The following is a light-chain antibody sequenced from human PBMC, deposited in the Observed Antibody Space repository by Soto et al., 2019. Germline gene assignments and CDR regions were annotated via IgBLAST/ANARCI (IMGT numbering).Light chain of an antibody. CDR1: QSVSSN. Sequence: EIVMTQSPATLSVSPGERATLSCRASQSVSSNLAWYQQKPGQAPRLLIYGASTRATGIPARFSGSGSGTEFTLTISSLQSEDFAVYYCQQYNTAPWTFGRGTTVEI. J-gene: IGKJ1*01. CDR3: QQYNTAPWT. CDR2: GAS. V-gene: IGKV3-15*01.